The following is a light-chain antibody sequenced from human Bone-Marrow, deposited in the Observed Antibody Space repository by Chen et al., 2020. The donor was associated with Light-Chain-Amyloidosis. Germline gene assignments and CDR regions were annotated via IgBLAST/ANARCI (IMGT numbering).Light chain of an antibody. Sequence: QSALTQHASVSGSPVQSITISCTGTSSDVGGDNHVSWYQQHPDKAPKLMIYEVTNRPSWVPDRFSGSKSDNTASLTISGLQTEDEADYFCSSYTITNTLVFGSGTRVTVL. CDR2: EVT. V-gene: IGLV2-14*01. CDR3: SSYTITNTLV. J-gene: IGLJ1*01. CDR1: SSDVGGDNH.